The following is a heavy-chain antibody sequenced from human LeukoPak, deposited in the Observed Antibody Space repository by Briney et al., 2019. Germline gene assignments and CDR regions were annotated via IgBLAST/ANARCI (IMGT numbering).Heavy chain of an antibody. CDR3: ARNRSEPLGNGVSFDY. Sequence: PSETLSLTCAVSGYSISSGDYWGWIRQPPGKGLEWIGSIYNSGSTYYNPSLKSRVTISVDTSKRQFSLTLSSVTAADTAVYYCARNRSEPLGNGVSFDYWGQGTLVTVSS. CDR2: IYNSGST. CDR1: GYSISSGDY. D-gene: IGHD2-8*01. V-gene: IGHV4-38-2*01. J-gene: IGHJ4*02.